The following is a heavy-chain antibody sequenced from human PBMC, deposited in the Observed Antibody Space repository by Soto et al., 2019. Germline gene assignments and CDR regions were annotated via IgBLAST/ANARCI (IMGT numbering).Heavy chain of an antibody. J-gene: IGHJ6*02. Sequence: SETLSLTCTVSGGSISSGDYYWSWIRQPPGKGLEWIGYIYYSGSTYYNPSLKSRVTISVDTSKNQFSLKLSSVTAADTAVYYCASIEDYGSGSYYKTYYYGMDVWGQGTTVTVPS. CDR3: ASIEDYGSGSYYKTYYYGMDV. V-gene: IGHV4-30-4*01. CDR2: IYYSGST. D-gene: IGHD3-10*01. CDR1: GGSISSGDYY.